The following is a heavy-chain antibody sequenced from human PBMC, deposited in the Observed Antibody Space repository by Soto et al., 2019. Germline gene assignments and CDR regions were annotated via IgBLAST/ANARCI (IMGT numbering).Heavy chain of an antibody. CDR2: IYYSGST. V-gene: IGHV4-31*03. CDR1: GVSMSSGGYY. D-gene: IGHD3-10*01. CDR3: ASSFYGAGSYCLDY. J-gene: IGHJ4*02. Sequence: QVQLQESGPGQVKASQTLSLTCTVSGVSMSSGGYYWSWIRQHPGKGLEWLGYIYYSGSTYYNPSLKRRVIISVDTSKNQFSLKLSSVTAADTAVYYCASSFYGAGSYCLDYWGQGTLVTVSS.